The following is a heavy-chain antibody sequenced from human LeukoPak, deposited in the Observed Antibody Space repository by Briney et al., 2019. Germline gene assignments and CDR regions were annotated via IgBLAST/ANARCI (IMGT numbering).Heavy chain of an antibody. D-gene: IGHD6-13*01. CDR2: IYITGST. V-gene: IGHV4-4*07. CDR3: GSPDQYSSAWYPFAY. J-gene: IGHJ4*02. CDR1: GGSITSYY. Sequence: KPSETLSLTCTVSGGSITSYYSSCIRHSAGKGLEWIGRIYITGSTTYNPSLKSRVTMSLDTSKNQFSLKLSSVTAADTAVYYCGSPDQYSSAWYPFAYWGQGTLVTVS.